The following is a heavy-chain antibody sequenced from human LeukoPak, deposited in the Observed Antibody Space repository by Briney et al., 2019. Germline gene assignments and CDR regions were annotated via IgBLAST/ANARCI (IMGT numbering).Heavy chain of an antibody. V-gene: IGHV4-34*01. CDR3: ARRPIVGSTGFYFDP. CDR2: INHSGST. J-gene: IGHJ5*02. CDR1: GGSFSGYY. D-gene: IGHD1-26*01. Sequence: SETLSLTCAVYGGSFSGYYWSWIRQPPGKGPEWIGEINHSGSTNYNPSLKSRVTISVDTSKNQFSLKLSSVTAADTAVYYCARRPIVGSTGFYFDPWGPGTLVTVSS.